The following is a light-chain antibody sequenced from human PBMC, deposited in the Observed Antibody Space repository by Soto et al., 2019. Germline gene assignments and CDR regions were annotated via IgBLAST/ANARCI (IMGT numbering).Light chain of an antibody. CDR1: QSVNRF. CDR2: GAS. CDR3: HHYVGSPWA. V-gene: IGKV3-20*01. Sequence: EIVLTQSPGTLSLSPGERATLSCRASQSVNRFLAWFQQKPGQAPRLLIYGASNGATGIPDRFSGSGSETDFTLIITRLEPEDFAVYYCHHYVGSPWAFGQGTKVENK. J-gene: IGKJ1*01.